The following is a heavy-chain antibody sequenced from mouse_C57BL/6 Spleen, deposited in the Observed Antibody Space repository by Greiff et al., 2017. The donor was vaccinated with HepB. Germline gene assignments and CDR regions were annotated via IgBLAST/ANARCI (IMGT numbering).Heavy chain of an antibody. D-gene: IGHD1-1*01. J-gene: IGHJ2*01. CDR3: ARKTTVGYFDY. Sequence: EVKLQESGPELVKPGASVKISCKASGYSFTGYYMNWVKQSPEKSLEWIGEINPSTGGTTYNQKFKAKATLTVDKSSSTAYMQLKSLTSEDSAVYYCARKTTVGYFDYWGQGTTLTVSS. CDR1: GYSFTGYY. V-gene: IGHV1-42*01. CDR2: INPSTGGT.